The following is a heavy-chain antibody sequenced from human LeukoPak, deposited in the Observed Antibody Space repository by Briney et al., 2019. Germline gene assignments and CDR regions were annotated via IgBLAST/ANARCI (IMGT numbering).Heavy chain of an antibody. CDR3: ARSHKAAYPRACDY. Sequence: PGGSLRLSCAASGFSVSVNYMSWVRQAPGTGLECVSVIDDGDSTYYADSVKGRFTISRDNSKNTLYLQMNSLRDEDTAVYYGARSHKAAYPRACDYYGQGTLVTVSS. D-gene: IGHD6-13*01. J-gene: IGHJ4*02. CDR2: IDDGDST. V-gene: IGHV3-66*01. CDR1: GFSVSVNY.